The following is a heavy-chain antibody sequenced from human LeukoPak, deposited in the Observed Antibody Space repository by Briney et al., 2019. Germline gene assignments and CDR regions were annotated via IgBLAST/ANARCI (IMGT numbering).Heavy chain of an antibody. CDR1: GFTFSNHA. CDR3: AKGEDSSGWYPSYLDY. D-gene: IGHD6-19*01. Sequence: PGGSLRLSCAASGFTFSNHAMSWVRQAPGEGLEWVSTISGSGGSTYYADSVKGRFTISRDNSKNTLYLQINSLRAEDTALYYCAKGEDSSGWYPSYLDYWGQGTLVTVSS. V-gene: IGHV3-23*01. J-gene: IGHJ4*02. CDR2: ISGSGGST.